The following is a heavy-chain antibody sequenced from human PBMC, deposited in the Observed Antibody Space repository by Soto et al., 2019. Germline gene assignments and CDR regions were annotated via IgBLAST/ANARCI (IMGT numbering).Heavy chain of an antibody. Sequence: SETLSLTCTVSGGSFSSYYWSWIRQPPGKGLEWIGYIYSSGDTNYNPSLKSRVILSVDKSKNQFFLKVNSVTAADTAVYYCASGERKQQRDTWGRGTLVTVSS. V-gene: IGHV4-59*12. CDR1: GGSFSSYY. D-gene: IGHD3-10*01. CDR2: IYSSGDT. J-gene: IGHJ5*02. CDR3: ASGERKQQRDT.